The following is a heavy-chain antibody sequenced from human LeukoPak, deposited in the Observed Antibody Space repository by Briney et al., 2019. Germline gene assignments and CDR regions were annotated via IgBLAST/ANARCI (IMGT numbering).Heavy chain of an antibody. D-gene: IGHD3-10*01. CDR1: GYTFTSYD. V-gene: IGHV1-18*01. CDR3: ARENTKVPLDY. CDR2: ISAYNGNT. Sequence: ASVKVSCKASGYTFTSYDVTWVRQATGQGLEWMGWISAYNGNTNYAQKLQGRVTMTTDTSTSTAYMELRSLRSDDTAVYYCARENTKVPLDYWGQGTLVTVSS. J-gene: IGHJ4*02.